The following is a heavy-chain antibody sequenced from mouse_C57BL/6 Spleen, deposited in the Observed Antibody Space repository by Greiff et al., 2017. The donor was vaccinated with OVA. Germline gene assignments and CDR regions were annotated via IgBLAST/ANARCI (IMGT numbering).Heavy chain of an antibody. D-gene: IGHD3-1*01. CDR2: INPYNGGT. CDR3: AREGLAMDY. Sequence: VQLKESGPVLVKMSCKASGYTFTDYYMNWVKQSHGKSLEWIGVINPYNGGTSYNQKFKGKATLTVDKSSSTAYMELNSLTSEDSAVYYCAREGLAMDYWGQGTSVTVSS. CDR1: GYTFTDYY. J-gene: IGHJ4*01. V-gene: IGHV1-19*01.